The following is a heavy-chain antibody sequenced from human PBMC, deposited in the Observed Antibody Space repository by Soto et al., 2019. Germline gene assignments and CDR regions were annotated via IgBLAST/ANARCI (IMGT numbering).Heavy chain of an antibody. D-gene: IGHD6-13*01. V-gene: IGHV3-53*01. CDR1: GFTVSSTY. Sequence: EVQLVESGGGLIQPGGSLRLSCAASGFTVSSTYLSWVRQAPGKGLEWVSITYSGGSTYYADSVKGRFTISRDTSKNTLYLQMNSLRAEDTAVYYCARDGSIAAAGTPYYGMDVWGQGTTVTVSS. CDR3: ARDGSIAAAGTPYYGMDV. CDR2: TYSGGST. J-gene: IGHJ6*02.